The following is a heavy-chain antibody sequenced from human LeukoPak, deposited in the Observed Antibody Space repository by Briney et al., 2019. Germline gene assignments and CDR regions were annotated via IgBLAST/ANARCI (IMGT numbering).Heavy chain of an antibody. Sequence: GGSLRLSCAASGFTFSSYSINWVRQAPGKGLEWVSYISSSSSTIYYADSVRGRFTISRDNAKNSLYLQMNSLRDEDTAVYYCARDPSGWTDHYFDYWGQGTLVTVSS. CDR2: ISSSSSTI. CDR1: GFTFSSYS. J-gene: IGHJ4*02. D-gene: IGHD6-19*01. V-gene: IGHV3-48*02. CDR3: ARDPSGWTDHYFDY.